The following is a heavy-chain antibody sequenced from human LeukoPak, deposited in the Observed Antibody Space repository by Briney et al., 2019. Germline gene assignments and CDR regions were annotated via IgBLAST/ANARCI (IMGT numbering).Heavy chain of an antibody. CDR3: AREYSSLPSV. V-gene: IGHV3-66*01. CDR2: IYSGGTT. J-gene: IGHJ6*02. D-gene: IGHD6-6*01. Sequence: PGGSLRLSCAASGFTVSSIYMSWVRQAPSKELEWVSVIYSGGTTQYADSVKGRFTVSRDNSKNTLYLQMNSLRAEDTAVYYCAREYSSLPSVWGQGTTVTVSS. CDR1: GFTVSSIY.